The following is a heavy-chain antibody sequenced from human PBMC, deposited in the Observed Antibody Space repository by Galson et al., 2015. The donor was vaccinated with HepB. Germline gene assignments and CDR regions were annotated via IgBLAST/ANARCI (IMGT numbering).Heavy chain of an antibody. D-gene: IGHD5-12*01. Sequence: SLRLSCAASGFTFSSYSMSWVRQTPGKGLEWVSTISGSGGYTYYADSVKGRFTISRDNSKNTLYLQMNSLRAEDTAVYYCAKDGRQWLRPYYFDYWGQGTLVTVSS. J-gene: IGHJ4*02. CDR2: ISGSGGYT. V-gene: IGHV3-23*01. CDR3: AKDGRQWLRPYYFDY. CDR1: GFTFSSYS.